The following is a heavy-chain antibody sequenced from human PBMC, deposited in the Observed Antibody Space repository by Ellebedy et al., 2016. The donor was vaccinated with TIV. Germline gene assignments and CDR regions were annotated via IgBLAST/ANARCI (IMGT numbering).Heavy chain of an antibody. J-gene: IGHJ5*02. Sequence: ASVKVSXXASGYTFTSYGISWVRQATGQGLEWMGWMNPNSGNTGYAQKFQGRVTMTRNTSISTAYMELSSLRSEDTAVYYCARAPRCSSTSCYFPWGQGTLVTVSS. D-gene: IGHD2-2*01. CDR3: ARAPRCSSTSCYFP. V-gene: IGHV1-8*02. CDR1: GYTFTSYG. CDR2: MNPNSGNT.